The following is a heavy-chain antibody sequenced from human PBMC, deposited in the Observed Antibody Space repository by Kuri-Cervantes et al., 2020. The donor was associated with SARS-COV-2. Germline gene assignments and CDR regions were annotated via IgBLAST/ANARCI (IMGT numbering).Heavy chain of an antibody. CDR1: GFTFSSYA. CDR3: ARGSYEGYENYYYYYMDV. J-gene: IGHJ6*03. D-gene: IGHD5-12*01. V-gene: IGHV3-30-3*01. CDR2: TSYDGSNK. Sequence: GESLKISCAASGFTFSSYAMHWVRQAPGKGLEWVAVTSYDGSNKYYADSVKGRFTISRDNSKNTLYLQMNSLRAEDTAVYYCARGSYEGYENYYYYYMDVWGKGTTVTVSS.